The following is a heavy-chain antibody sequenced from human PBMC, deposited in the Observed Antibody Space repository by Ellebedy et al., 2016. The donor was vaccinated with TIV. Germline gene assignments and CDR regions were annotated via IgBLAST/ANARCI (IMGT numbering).Heavy chain of an antibody. J-gene: IGHJ3*02. CDR2: IYYSGST. Sequence: SETLSLTCAVYGESFSGYYWSWIRQPPGKGLEWIGYIYYSGSTNYNPSLKSRVTISIDTSKNQFSLKLSSVTAADTAVYYCARAYSSSSGKNAFDIWGQGTMVTVSS. CDR3: ARAYSSSSGKNAFDI. CDR1: GESFSGYY. V-gene: IGHV4-59*01. D-gene: IGHD6-6*01.